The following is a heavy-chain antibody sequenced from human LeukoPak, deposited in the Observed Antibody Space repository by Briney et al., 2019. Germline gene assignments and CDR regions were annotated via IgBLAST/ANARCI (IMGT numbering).Heavy chain of an antibody. J-gene: IGHJ4*02. Sequence: SETLSLTCTVSGGSISSGSYYWSWIRQPAGKGLEWIGRIYTSGSTNYNPSLKSRVTISVDTSKNQFSLKLSSVTAADTAVYYCARDISIRSYYGSGSYYKGGYFDYWGQGTLVTVSS. CDR2: IYTSGST. CDR1: GGSISSGSYY. D-gene: IGHD3-10*01. V-gene: IGHV4-61*02. CDR3: ARDISIRSYYGSGSYYKGGYFDY.